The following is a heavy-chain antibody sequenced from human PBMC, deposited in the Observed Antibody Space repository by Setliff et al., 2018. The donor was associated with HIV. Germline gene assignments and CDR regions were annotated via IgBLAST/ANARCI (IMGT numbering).Heavy chain of an antibody. CDR1: GGSISSYY. D-gene: IGHD6-6*01. Sequence: LSLTCTVSGGSISSYYWSWIRQPPGKGLEWISYISSSGSTIYYADSVKGRFTISRDNAKNSLFLQMNSLRVEDTAVYYCARGHYSSSSGWGQGTLVTVSS. V-gene: IGHV3-11*01. CDR3: ARGHYSSSSG. CDR2: ISSSGSTI. J-gene: IGHJ4*02.